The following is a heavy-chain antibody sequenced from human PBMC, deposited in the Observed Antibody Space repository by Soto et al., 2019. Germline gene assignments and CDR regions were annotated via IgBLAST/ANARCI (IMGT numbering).Heavy chain of an antibody. D-gene: IGHD3-10*01. CDR3: ATAHLWFGELLFYFDY. V-gene: IGHV1-46*01. CDR2: INPSGGST. CDR1: GYTFTSYY. J-gene: IGHJ4*02. Sequence: ASVKVSCKASGYTFTSYYMHWVRQAPGQGLEWTGIINPSGGSTSYAQKFQGRVTMTRDTSTSTVYMELSSLRSEDTAVYYCATAHLWFGELLFYFDYWGQGTLVTVSS.